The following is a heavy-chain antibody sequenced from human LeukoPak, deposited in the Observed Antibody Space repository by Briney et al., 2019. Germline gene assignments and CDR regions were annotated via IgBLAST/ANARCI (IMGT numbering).Heavy chain of an antibody. V-gene: IGHV4-34*01. CDR1: GGSFSCYY. CDR3: ARDNYYDSSGILDY. CDR2: INHSGST. J-gene: IGHJ4*02. Sequence: PSETLSLTCAVYGGSFSCYYWSWIRQPPGKGLEWIGEINHSGSTYYNPSLKSRVTISVDTSKNQFSLKLSSVTAADTAVYYCARDNYYDSSGILDYWGQGTLVTVSS. D-gene: IGHD3-22*01.